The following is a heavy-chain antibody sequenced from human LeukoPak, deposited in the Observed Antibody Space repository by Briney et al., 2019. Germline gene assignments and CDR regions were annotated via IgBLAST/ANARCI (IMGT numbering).Heavy chain of an antibody. V-gene: IGHV1-46*01. D-gene: IGHD6-13*01. CDR1: GYTFTSYY. CDR3: ARASSQGAKEYYFDY. J-gene: IGHJ4*02. Sequence: ASVKVSCKASGYTFTSYYMHWVRQAPGQGLEWMGIINPSGGSTSYAQKFQGRVTMTRDMSTSTVYMELSSLRSEDTAVYSCARASSQGAKEYYFDYWGQGTLVTVSS. CDR2: INPSGGST.